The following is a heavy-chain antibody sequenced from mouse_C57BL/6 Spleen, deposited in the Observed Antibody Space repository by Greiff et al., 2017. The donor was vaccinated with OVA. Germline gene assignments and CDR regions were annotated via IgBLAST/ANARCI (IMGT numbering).Heavy chain of an antibody. J-gene: IGHJ4*01. Sequence: EVQGVESGGGLVQPGGSLKLSCAASGFTFSDYYMYWVRQTPEKRLEWVAYISNGGGSTYYPDTVKGRFTITRDNAKNTLYLQMSRLKSEDTAMYYCARDYGSAMDYWGQGTSVTVSS. CDR2: ISNGGGST. CDR3: ARDYGSAMDY. CDR1: GFTFSDYY. V-gene: IGHV5-12*01. D-gene: IGHD1-1*01.